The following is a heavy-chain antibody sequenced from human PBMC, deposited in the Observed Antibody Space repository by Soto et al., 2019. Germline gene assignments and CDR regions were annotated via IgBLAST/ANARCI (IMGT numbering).Heavy chain of an antibody. CDR2: INPNSGGT. J-gene: IGHJ6*02. CDR3: ARYKYYYDSSGTNPYYYYGMDV. CDR1: GYTFTGYY. V-gene: IGHV1-2*04. Sequence: ASVKVSCKASGYTFTGYYMHWVRQAPGQELEWMGWINPNSGGTNYAQKFQGWVTMTRDTSISTAYMELSRLRSDDTAVYYCARYKYYYDSSGTNPYYYYGMDVWGQGTTVTVSS. D-gene: IGHD3-22*01.